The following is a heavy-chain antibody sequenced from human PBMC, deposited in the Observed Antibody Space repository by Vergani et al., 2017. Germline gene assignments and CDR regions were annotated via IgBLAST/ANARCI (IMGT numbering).Heavy chain of an antibody. CDR3: AIDPEIYYYDSSGYN. CDR2: ISSSGSTI. V-gene: IGHV3-11*01. J-gene: IGHJ4*02. CDR1: GFTFSDYY. D-gene: IGHD3-22*01. Sequence: VQLVESGGGLVQPGRSLRLSCAASGFTFSDYYMSWIRQAPGKGLEWVSYISSSGSTIYYADSVKGRFTISRDNAKNSLYLQMNSLRAEDTAVYYCAIDPEIYYYDSSGYNWGQGTLVTVSS.